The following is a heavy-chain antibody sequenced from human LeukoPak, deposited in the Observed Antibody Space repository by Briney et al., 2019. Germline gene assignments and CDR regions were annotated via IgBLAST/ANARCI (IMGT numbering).Heavy chain of an antibody. CDR3: ARGGYSYGLYYYDY. D-gene: IGHD5-18*01. Sequence: SETLSLTCTVSGYSISSGYFWGWIRQSPGRGLEWIASVHHSGTTRYNPSLKSRVTMSVDTSKNQFSLKLSSVTAADTAVYYCARGGYSYGLYYYDYWGQGSLVTVSS. CDR2: VHHSGTT. J-gene: IGHJ4*02. V-gene: IGHV4-38-2*02. CDR1: GYSISSGYF.